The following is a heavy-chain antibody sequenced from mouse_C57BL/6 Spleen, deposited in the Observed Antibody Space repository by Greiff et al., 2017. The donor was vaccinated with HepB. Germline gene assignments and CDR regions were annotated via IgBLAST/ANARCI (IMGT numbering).Heavy chain of an antibody. Sequence: VQLQESGPELVKPGASVKISCKASGYTFTDYYINWVKQRPGQGLEWIGWIFPGSGSTYYNEKFKGKATLTVDKSSSTAYMLLSSLTSEDSAVYFCARSLLLRMDLYAMDYWGQGTSVTVSS. D-gene: IGHD1-1*01. J-gene: IGHJ4*01. CDR1: GYTFTDYY. CDR3: ARSLLLRMDLYAMDY. CDR2: IFPGSGST. V-gene: IGHV1-75*01.